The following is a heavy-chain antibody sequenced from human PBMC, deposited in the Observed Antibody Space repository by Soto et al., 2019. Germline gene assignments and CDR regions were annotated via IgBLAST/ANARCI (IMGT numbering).Heavy chain of an antibody. J-gene: IGHJ3*02. CDR1: GFTFSGHA. Sequence: GGSLRLSCVASGFTFSGHAMSWVRQAPGKGLEWVSSISDSGIHTYYPDSVRGRFTISRDNLKNMLYLQMNSLRIEDTAVYYCAHPRGYGVFDAYDIWGQGTMVTVSS. CDR3: AHPRGYGVFDAYDI. CDR2: ISDSGIHT. V-gene: IGHV3-23*01. D-gene: IGHD4-17*01.